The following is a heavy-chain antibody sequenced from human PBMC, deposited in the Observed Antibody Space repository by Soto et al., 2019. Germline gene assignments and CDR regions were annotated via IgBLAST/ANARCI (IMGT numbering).Heavy chain of an antibody. V-gene: IGHV1-3*01. CDR2: INAGNGNT. CDR1: GYTFTNYA. D-gene: IGHD2-2*01. CDR3: AREELVSNWFDP. J-gene: IGHJ5*02. Sequence: GASVKVSCKTSGYTFTNYAIHWVRQAPGQSLEWMGWINAGNGNTHYSQNFQGRVTITRDTSATTVYMELSSLRSEDTAVYYCAREELVSNWFDPWGQGTLVTVSS.